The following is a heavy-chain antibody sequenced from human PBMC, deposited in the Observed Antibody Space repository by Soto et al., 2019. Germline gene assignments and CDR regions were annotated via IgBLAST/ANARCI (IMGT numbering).Heavy chain of an antibody. J-gene: IGHJ6*02. CDR3: ARGGVYCTNGVCNKGEAGIAAAGTDYYGMDV. CDR1: GGSFSGYY. D-gene: IGHD2-8*01. CDR2: INHSGST. Sequence: PSETLSLTCAVYGGSFSGYYWSWIRQPPGKGLEWIGEINHSGSTNYNPSLKSRVTISVDTSKNQFSLKLSSVTAADTAVYYCARGGVYCTNGVCNKGEAGIAAAGTDYYGMDVWGQGTRSPSP. V-gene: IGHV4-34*01.